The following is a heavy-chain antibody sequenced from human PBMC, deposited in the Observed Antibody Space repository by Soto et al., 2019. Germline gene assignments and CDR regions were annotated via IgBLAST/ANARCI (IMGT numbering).Heavy chain of an antibody. V-gene: IGHV1-18*01. D-gene: IGHD3-22*01. CDR1: GYTFTSYG. CDR3: ARDPSYYDSSGYYRDY. Sequence: ASVKVSCKASGYTFTSYGISWVRQAPGQGLEWMGWISAYNGNTNYAQKLQGRVTMTTDTSTSTAYMELRSLRSDDTAVYYCARDPSYYDSSGYYRDYWGQGTLVTVSS. J-gene: IGHJ4*02. CDR2: ISAYNGNT.